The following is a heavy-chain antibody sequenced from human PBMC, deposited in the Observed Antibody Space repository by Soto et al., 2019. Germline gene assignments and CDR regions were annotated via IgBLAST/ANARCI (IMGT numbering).Heavy chain of an antibody. V-gene: IGHV1-69*01. D-gene: IGHD3-10*01. J-gene: IGHJ6*02. Sequence: QVQLVQSGAEVKRPGSSVKVSCKASGDMFRNSAFTWVRQAPGQGLAWMGVIIPLFRKTDVAQKFQGRVNLTADESTSSLYMEVSSLTSEDTAVYFCARARLSNGDPNIYFFYGLDVSGQGTTITVSS. CDR2: IIPLFRKT. CDR3: ARARLSNGDPNIYFFYGLDV. CDR1: GDMFRNSA.